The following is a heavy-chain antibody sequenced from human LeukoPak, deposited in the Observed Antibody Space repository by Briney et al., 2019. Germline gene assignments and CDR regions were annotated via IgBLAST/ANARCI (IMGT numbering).Heavy chain of an antibody. CDR2: TRNSDNNM. CDR3: ARRIAGDGSHAFDI. Sequence: GGSLRLSCAASGFTFSYYNMGWMRQAPGKGLEWVSYTRNSDNNMCDADSVKGQFTISRDNAKYSVYWQMNSLRAEDTAVYYCARRIAGDGSHAFDIWGQGTMVTVSS. D-gene: IGHD6-19*01. J-gene: IGHJ3*02. V-gene: IGHV3-11*01. CDR1: GFTFSYYN.